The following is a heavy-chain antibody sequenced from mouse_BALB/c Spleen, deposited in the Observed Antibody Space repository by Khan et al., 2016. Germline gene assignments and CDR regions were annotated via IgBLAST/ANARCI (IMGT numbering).Heavy chain of an antibody. CDR2: INPDSSTI. CDR1: GFDFSRYW. V-gene: IGHV4-1*02. D-gene: IGHD2-14*01. J-gene: IGHJ3*01. Sequence: EVKLLESGGGLVQPGGSLKFSCAASGFDFSRYWMSWVRQAPGKGLEWIGEINPDSSTINYTPSLKDKFIISRDNANNTLYLQMSKVRSEDTALYYCARRVRYSWFAYWGQGTLVTVSA. CDR3: ARRVRYSWFAY.